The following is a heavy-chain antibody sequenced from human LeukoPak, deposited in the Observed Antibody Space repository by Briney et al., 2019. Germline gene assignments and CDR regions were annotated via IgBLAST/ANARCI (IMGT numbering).Heavy chain of an antibody. CDR3: ARDRDGYAGY. V-gene: IGHV4-59*01. J-gene: IGHJ4*02. D-gene: IGHD5-24*01. Sequence: SETLSLTCTVSGGSISSYYWSWIRQPPGKGLEWIGYIYYSGSTNYNPSLKSRVTISADTSKNQFSLKLSSVTAADTAVYYCARDRDGYAGYWGQGTLVTVSS. CDR2: IYYSGST. CDR1: GGSISSYY.